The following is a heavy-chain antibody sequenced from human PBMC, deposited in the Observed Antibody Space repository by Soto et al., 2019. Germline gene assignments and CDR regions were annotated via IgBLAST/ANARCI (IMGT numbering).Heavy chain of an antibody. J-gene: IGHJ4*02. V-gene: IGHV5-10-1*01. Sequence: PGESLKISCKASGYSFVTYWISWVRQMPGKGLEWMGRIDPRDSYTNYGPSFQGHVTISVDKSISTAYLQWGSLKASDTAVYYCVRVYSVNYLGYIDFPGQGALVTVSS. D-gene: IGHD6-13*01. CDR2: IDPRDSYT. CDR1: GYSFVTYW. CDR3: VRVYSVNYLGYIDF.